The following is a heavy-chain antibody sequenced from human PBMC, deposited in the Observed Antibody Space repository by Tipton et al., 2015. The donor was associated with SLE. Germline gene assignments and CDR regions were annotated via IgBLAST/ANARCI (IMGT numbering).Heavy chain of an antibody. Sequence: LRLSCTVSGGSISSHYWSWIRQPPGKGLEWIGYIYYSGSTNYNPSLKSRVTISVDTSKNQFSLKLSSVTAADTAVYYCARGYCSGGSCSYWYFDLWGRGTLVTVSS. V-gene: IGHV4-59*11. D-gene: IGHD2-15*01. CDR2: IYYSGST. J-gene: IGHJ2*01. CDR3: ARGYCSGGSCSYWYFDL. CDR1: GGSISSHY.